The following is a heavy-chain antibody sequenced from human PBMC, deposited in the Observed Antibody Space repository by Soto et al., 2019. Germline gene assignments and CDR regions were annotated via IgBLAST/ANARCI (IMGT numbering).Heavy chain of an antibody. CDR1: GGSISSSSYY. J-gene: IGHJ6*02. D-gene: IGHD5-12*01. Sequence: QLQLQESGPGLVKPSETLSLTCTVSGGSISSSSYYCGWIRQPPGKGLEWIGSIYYSGSTYYKPSLKCRVAVSMGTTTIQFSLPLSYVSAAATAVYYCAKPGVYIVATIQYWYGMDVWGQGTTVTVSS. CDR2: IYYSGST. CDR3: AKPGVYIVATIQYWYGMDV. V-gene: IGHV4-39*01.